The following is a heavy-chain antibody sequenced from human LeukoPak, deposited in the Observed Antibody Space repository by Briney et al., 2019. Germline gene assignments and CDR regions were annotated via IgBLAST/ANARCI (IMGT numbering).Heavy chain of an antibody. CDR1: GFTFTSYE. CDR3: ATNLASHWGGGAFDI. V-gene: IGHV3-48*03. D-gene: IGHD3-16*01. CDR2: ISSSGSTI. J-gene: IGHJ3*02. Sequence: NPGGSLRLSCAASGFTFTSYEMNWVRQAPGKGLEWVSYISSSGSTIYYADSVKGRFTISRDNAKNSLYLQMNSLRAEDTAVYYCATNLASHWGGGAFDIWGQGTMVTVSS.